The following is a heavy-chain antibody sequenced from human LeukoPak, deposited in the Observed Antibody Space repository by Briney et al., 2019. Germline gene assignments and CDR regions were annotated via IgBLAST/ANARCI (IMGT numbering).Heavy chain of an antibody. Sequence: PSETLSLTCTVSGGSISSGDYYWSWIRQPPGKGLEWIGYIYYSGSTYYNPSLKSRVTISVDTSKNQFSLKLSSVTAADTAVYYCARVVPRLVGRNYFDYWGQGTLVTVSS. V-gene: IGHV4-30-4*02. D-gene: IGHD6-6*01. J-gene: IGHJ4*02. CDR1: GGSISSGDYY. CDR3: ARVVPRLVGRNYFDY. CDR2: IYYSGST.